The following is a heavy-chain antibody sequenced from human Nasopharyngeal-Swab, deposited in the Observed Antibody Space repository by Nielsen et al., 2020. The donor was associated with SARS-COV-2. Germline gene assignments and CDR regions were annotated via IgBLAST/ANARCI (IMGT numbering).Heavy chain of an antibody. D-gene: IGHD2-2*01. Sequence: SETLSLTCAVYGGSFSGYYWSWIRQHPGKGLEWIGYIYYSGSTYYNPSLKSRVTISVDTSKNQFSLRLSSVTAADTAVYYCARHGCSSTSCSAFFYYYMDVWGKGTTVTVSS. V-gene: IGHV4-34*01. CDR3: ARHGCSSTSCSAFFYYYMDV. J-gene: IGHJ6*03. CDR2: IYYSGST. CDR1: GGSFSGYY.